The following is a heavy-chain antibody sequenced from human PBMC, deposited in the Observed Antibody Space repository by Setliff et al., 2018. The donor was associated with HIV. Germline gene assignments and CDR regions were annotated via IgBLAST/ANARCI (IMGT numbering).Heavy chain of an antibody. J-gene: IGHJ5*02. V-gene: IGHV4-30-4*08. CDR3: AREREAWSAYDS. CDR1: GGSISSANYY. CDR2: IYTSGNSRYT. D-gene: IGHD3-3*01. Sequence: SETLSLTCTVSGGSISSANYYWSWIRQPPGKGLEWIGYIYTSGNSRYTNYNSSLESRVAISLDTSSNQFSLKLSSVTAADTAVYHCAREREAWSAYDSWGQGTLVTVSS.